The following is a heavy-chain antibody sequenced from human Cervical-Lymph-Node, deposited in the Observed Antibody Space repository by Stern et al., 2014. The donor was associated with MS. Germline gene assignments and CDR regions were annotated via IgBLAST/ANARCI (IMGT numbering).Heavy chain of an antibody. CDR2: ISTNTVNP. CDR1: GYNFTSYA. CDR3: ASGVYSSSYSVP. D-gene: IGHD6-6*01. V-gene: IGHV7-4-1*02. J-gene: IGHJ4*02. Sequence: VQLVESGSELKKPGASVKVSCKASGYNFTSYAMNWVRQVHGQGLEWMGWISTNTVNPTYAQGFTVRFIFSLDTSVSTAYMQISSLKAEDTAVYYCASGVYSSSYSVPWGQGTLVTVSS.